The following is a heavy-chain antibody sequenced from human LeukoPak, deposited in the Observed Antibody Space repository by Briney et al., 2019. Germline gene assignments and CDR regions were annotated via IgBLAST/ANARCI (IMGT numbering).Heavy chain of an antibody. D-gene: IGHD3-3*01. J-gene: IGHJ4*02. CDR2: ISSGSSNI. CDR3: ARGRPDYDFWSSFYKY. CDR1: GGSISGTYYY. V-gene: IGHV3-11*04. Sequence: LSLTCTVSGGSISGTYYYWGWIRQPPGKGLEWVSYISSGSSNIYYGDSVRGRFTISRDNAKNSLYLQMNSLRAEDTGVYYCARGRPDYDFWSSFYKYWGQGILVTVSS.